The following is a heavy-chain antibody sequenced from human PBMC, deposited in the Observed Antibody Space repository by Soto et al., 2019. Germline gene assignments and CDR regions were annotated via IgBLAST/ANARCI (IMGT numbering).Heavy chain of an antibody. J-gene: IGHJ3*02. D-gene: IGHD3-22*01. V-gene: IGHV1-18*04. CDR1: GYTFTGYY. Sequence: ASVKVSCKASGYTFTGYYMHWVRQAPGQGLEWMGWINPYNGNTNYAQKLQGRVTMTTDTSTSTAYMELRSLRSDDTAVYYCARDRYYYDSSGYWGDDAFDIWGQGTMVTVSS. CDR2: INPYNGNT. CDR3: ARDRYYYDSSGYWGDDAFDI.